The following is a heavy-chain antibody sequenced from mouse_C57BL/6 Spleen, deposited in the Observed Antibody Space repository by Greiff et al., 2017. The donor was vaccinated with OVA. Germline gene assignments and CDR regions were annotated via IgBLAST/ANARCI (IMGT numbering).Heavy chain of an antibody. CDR1: GYSITSGYY. D-gene: IGHD1-1*01. J-gene: IGHJ2*01. CDR3: ARVPLLTTVGATPYYFDY. V-gene: IGHV3-6*01. Sequence: EVQLQQSGPGLVKPSQSLSLTCSVTGYSITSGYYWNWIRQFPGNKLEWMGYISYDGSNNYNPSLHNRISITRDTSKNQFFLKLNSVTTEDTATYYCARVPLLTTVGATPYYFDYWGQGTTLTVAS. CDR2: ISYDGSN.